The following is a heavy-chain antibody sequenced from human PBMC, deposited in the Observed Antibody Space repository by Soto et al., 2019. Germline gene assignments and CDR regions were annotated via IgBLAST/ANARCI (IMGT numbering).Heavy chain of an antibody. CDR1: GGSISSGGYY. J-gene: IGHJ5*02. CDR3: ARETLAKKNWFDP. CDR2: IYYSGST. Sequence: SETLSLTCTVSGGSISSGGYYWSWIRQHPGKGLEWIGYIYYSGSTYYNPSLKSRVTISVDTSKKQFSLKVSSVTAADTAVYYCARETLAKKNWFDPWGQGTLVTVSS. V-gene: IGHV4-31*02.